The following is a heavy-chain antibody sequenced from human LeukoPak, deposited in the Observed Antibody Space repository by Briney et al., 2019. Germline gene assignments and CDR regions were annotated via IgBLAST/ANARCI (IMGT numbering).Heavy chain of an antibody. CDR1: IDFFSNYH. CDR2: VNESGGT. CDR3: ARGQGATVPQVGKNWFDP. J-gene: IGHJ5*02. Sequence: PSETLSLTCAVYIDFFSNYHWNWIRQTPAKGMEWIGEVNESGGTNISPSLRSRVILSVDTSKNQFSLKLISLTVADTAIYYCARGQGATVPQVGKNWFDPWGQGTRVTVSS. D-gene: IGHD1-26*01. V-gene: IGHV4-34*01.